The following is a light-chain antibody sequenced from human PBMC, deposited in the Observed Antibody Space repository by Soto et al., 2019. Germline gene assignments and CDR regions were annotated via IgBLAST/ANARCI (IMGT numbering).Light chain of an antibody. Sequence: QSVLTQPPSVSGAPGQGVTISCTGSRSNIGAGYDVHWYQQFPGAAPKLLIYANDKRPSGVVDRFSGSKSGTSASLAIVGLQAEDEADHYCQSYDNSLSGSWVFGGGTQLTVL. V-gene: IGLV1-40*01. J-gene: IGLJ3*02. CDR3: QSYDNSLSGSWV. CDR2: AND. CDR1: RSNIGAGYD.